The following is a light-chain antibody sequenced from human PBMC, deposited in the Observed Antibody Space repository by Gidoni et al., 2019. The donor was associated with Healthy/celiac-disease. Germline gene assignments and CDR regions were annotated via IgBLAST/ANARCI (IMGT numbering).Light chain of an antibody. J-gene: IGKJ2*01. CDR2: DAA. CDR3: QQYNSYSRYT. CDR1: QSISSW. Sequence: DIQMSPSPSTLSASVGDRVTITCRASQSISSWLAWYQQKPGKAPQLLIYDAASLESGVPSRFSGSGSGTEFTLTISSLQPDDFATYYCQQYNSYSRYTFGQGTKLEIK. V-gene: IGKV1-5*01.